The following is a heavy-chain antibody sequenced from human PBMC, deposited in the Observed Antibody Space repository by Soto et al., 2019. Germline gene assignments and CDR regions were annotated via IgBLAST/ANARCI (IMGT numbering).Heavy chain of an antibody. CDR2: IRSKANSYAT. D-gene: IGHD6-13*01. CDR3: TRLTAAGTDV. V-gene: IGHV3-73*01. J-gene: IGHJ6*02. Sequence: EVQLVESGGGLVQPGGSLKLSCAASGFTFSGSAMHWVRQASGKGLEWVGRIRSKANSYATAYAASVKGRFTISRDDSKNTEYLQMNSLKTEDTAVYSCTRLTAAGTDVWGQGTTVTVSS. CDR1: GFTFSGSA.